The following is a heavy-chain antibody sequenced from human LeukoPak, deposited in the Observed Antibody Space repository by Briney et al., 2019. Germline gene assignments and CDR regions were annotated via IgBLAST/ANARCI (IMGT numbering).Heavy chain of an antibody. V-gene: IGHV4-39*07. J-gene: IGHJ6*03. CDR1: GGSISLSYYY. CDR3: ARRGELLYHYYYMDV. CDR2: VYYSGTT. D-gene: IGHD3-10*01. Sequence: PSETLSLTCSVSGGSISLSYYYWGWIRQPPGKALEWIGSVYYSGTTSYNPSLKSRVTISVDMSKNQFSLKLSSVTAADTAVYYCARRGELLYHYYYMDVWGKGTTVTVSS.